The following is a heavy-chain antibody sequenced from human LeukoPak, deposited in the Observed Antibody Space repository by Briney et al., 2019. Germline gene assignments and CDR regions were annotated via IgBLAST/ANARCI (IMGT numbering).Heavy chain of an antibody. J-gene: IGHJ4*02. D-gene: IGHD6-19*01. CDR2: FDPEDGEP. Sequence: ASVKVSCKVSGYTPTESSMHWVRQAPGNGLEWMGGFDPEDGEPIYAQKIQGRVTMTEDTSVHTAYMELRSLRSEDTAVYYCVTDIRSGWRNYWGQGTLITVSS. CDR1: GYTPTESS. V-gene: IGHV1-24*01. CDR3: VTDIRSGWRNY.